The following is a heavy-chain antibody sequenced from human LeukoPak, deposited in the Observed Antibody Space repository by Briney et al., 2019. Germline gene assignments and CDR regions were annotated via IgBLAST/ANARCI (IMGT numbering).Heavy chain of an antibody. CDR2: ISWNSGSI. J-gene: IGHJ6*02. CDR1: GFTFDDYA. Sequence: PGGSLRLSCAASGFTFDDYAMHWVRQAPGKGLEWVSGISWNSGSIGYADSVKGRFTISRDNAKNSLYLQMNSLRAEDTAVYYCARDGYCSGGSCYRYYYYGMDVWGQGTTVTVSS. D-gene: IGHD2-15*01. V-gene: IGHV3-9*01. CDR3: ARDGYCSGGSCYRYYYYGMDV.